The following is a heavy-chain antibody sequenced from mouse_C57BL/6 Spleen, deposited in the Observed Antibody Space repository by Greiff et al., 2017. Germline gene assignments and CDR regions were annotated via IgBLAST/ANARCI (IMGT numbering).Heavy chain of an antibody. CDR2: ILPGSGST. D-gene: IGHD1-1*01. CDR3: AIPFYYYGSNYAWFAY. J-gene: IGHJ3*01. V-gene: IGHV1-9*01. Sequence: VKVVESGAELMKPGASVKLSCKATGYTFTGYWIEWVQQRPGHGLEWIGEILPGSGSTNYNEKFKGKATFTADTSSNTAYMQLSSLTTEDSAIYYCAIPFYYYGSNYAWFAYWGQGTLVTVSA. CDR1: GYTFTGYW.